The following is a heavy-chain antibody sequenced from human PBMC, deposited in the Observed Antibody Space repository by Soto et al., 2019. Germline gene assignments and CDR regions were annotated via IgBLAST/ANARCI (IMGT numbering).Heavy chain of an antibody. V-gene: IGHV3-74*03. D-gene: IGHD6-25*01. Sequence: GGSLRLSCKASGFIFSNYWMHWVRQAPGKGLVWVARINGDGTTTYVDSVKGRCTISRDNAKNTAYLEMNSLRAEDTAVYYCGRGSGPRGRPYWGQGILVTVSS. CDR3: GRGSGPRGRPY. J-gene: IGHJ4*02. CDR2: INGDGTT. CDR1: GFIFSNYW.